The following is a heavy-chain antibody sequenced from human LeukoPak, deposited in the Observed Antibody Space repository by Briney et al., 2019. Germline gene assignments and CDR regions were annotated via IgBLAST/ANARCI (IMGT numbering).Heavy chain of an antibody. D-gene: IGHD4-17*01. CDR2: IYYSGST. J-gene: IGHJ5*02. CDR1: GGSISSGDYY. Sequence: SQTLSLTCTVSGGSISSGDYYWSWIRQPPGKGLEWIGYIYYSGSTYYNPSLKSRVTISVDTSKNQFSLKLSSVTAADTAVYYCARTKFTVTTWAPRWFDPWGQGTLVTVSS. CDR3: ARTKFTVTTWAPRWFDP. V-gene: IGHV4-30-4*08.